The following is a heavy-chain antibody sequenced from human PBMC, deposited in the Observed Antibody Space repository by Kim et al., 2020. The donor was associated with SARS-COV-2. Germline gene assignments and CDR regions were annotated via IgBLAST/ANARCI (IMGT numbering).Heavy chain of an antibody. Sequence: GGSLRLSCAASGFTVSSNYMSWVRQAPGKGLEWVSVIYSGGSTYYADSVKGRFTISSYNSKNTLYLQMNSLRAEDTAVYYCARTPGCGGSCYPINYYYYGMDVWGQGTTVTVSS. D-gene: IGHD2-15*01. CDR2: IYSGGST. V-gene: IGHV3-66*01. CDR1: GFTVSSNY. CDR3: ARTPGCGGSCYPINYYYYGMDV. J-gene: IGHJ6*02.